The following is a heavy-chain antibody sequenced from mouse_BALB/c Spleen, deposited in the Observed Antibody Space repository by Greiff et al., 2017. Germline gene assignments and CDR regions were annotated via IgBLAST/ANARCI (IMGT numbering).Heavy chain of an antibody. CDR1: GYTFTSYW. V-gene: IGHV1-69*02. CDR2: IDPSDSYT. Sequence: QVQLQQSGAELVKPGASVKLSCKASGYTFTSYWMHWVKQRPGQGLEWIGEIDPSDSYTNYNQKFKGKATLTVDKSSSTAYMQLSSLTSEDSAVYYCYGNYDAMDYWGQGTSVTVSS. CDR3: YGNYDAMDY. D-gene: IGHD2-1*01. J-gene: IGHJ4*01.